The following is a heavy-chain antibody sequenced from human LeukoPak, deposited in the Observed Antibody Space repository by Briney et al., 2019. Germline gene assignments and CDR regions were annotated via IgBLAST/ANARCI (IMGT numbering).Heavy chain of an antibody. CDR1: GGSISSSNW. CDR3: TRDQAGATAFDY. CDR2: IYHSGTT. V-gene: IGHV4-4*02. J-gene: IGHJ4*02. Sequence: SETLSLTCTVSGGSISSSNWWSWVRQPPGKGLEWIGEIYHSGTTNYNPSLKSRVTISVDTSKNQFSLRLNSVTAADTAVYYCTRDQAGATAFDYWGQGTLVTVSS. D-gene: IGHD1-26*01.